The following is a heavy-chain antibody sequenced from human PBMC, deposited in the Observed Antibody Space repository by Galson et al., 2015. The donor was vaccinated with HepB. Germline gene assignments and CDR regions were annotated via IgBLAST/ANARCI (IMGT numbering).Heavy chain of an antibody. D-gene: IGHD6-13*01. V-gene: IGHV2-5*02. CDR1: GFSFNTFGMG. J-gene: IGHJ4*01. CDR2: RSWDDDQ. CDR3: AHTFSASSACAF. Sequence: PALVKPTQTLTLTCTFSGFSFNTFGMGVAWIRQPPGKALEWLALRSWDDDQRYSPPLKSRVNITRDTSKNQVVLTMPNMGPLDTGSDYCAHTFSASSACAFWGPGIPVTVSS.